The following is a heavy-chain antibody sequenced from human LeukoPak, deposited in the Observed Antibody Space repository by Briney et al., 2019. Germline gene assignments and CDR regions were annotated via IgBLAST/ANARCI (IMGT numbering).Heavy chain of an antibody. V-gene: IGHV1-2*02. J-gene: IGHJ5*02. CDR3: TRPYYDFWSGYADNWFDP. CDR2: INPNSGGT. Sequence: GASVKVSCKASGYTFTGYYMYWVRQAPGQGLEWVGWINPNSGGTNYAQKFQGRVTMTRDTSISTAYMELSRLRSDDTAVYYCTRPYYDFWSGYADNWFDPWGQGTLVTVSS. CDR1: GYTFTGYY. D-gene: IGHD3-3*01.